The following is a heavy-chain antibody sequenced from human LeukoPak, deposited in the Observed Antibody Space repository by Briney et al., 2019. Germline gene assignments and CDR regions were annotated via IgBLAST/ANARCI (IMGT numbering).Heavy chain of an antibody. CDR1: GFTFSDYY. J-gene: IGHJ4*02. CDR2: ISGSSRTI. V-gene: IGHV3-11*04. D-gene: IGHD3-22*01. Sequence: GGSLRLSCAASGFTFSDYYMSWIRQAPGKGLEWVSYISGSSRTIYYADSVKGRFTISRDNAKNSLYLQMDSLRAEDTAVYYCARRNYHDDGGYPYWGQGTLVTVSS. CDR3: ARRNYHDDGGYPY.